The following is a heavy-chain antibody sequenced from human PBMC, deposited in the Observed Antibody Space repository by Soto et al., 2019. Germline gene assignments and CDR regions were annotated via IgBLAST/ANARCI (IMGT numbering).Heavy chain of an antibody. CDR2: INYSGST. Sequence: QMQLQQWGAGLLKPSETLSLTCAVYGGSFSGYYWSWIRQPPGKGLEWIGEINYSGSTNYNPSLKRRVTISVDTSKSQFSLTLSSVTAADTAGYYCARGGPTVTRTFDYWGQGTLVTVSS. CDR1: GGSFSGYY. V-gene: IGHV4-34*01. J-gene: IGHJ4*02. CDR3: ARGGPTVTRTFDY. D-gene: IGHD4-17*01.